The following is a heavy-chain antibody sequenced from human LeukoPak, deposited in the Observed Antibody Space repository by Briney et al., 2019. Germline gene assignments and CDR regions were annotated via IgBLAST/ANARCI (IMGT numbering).Heavy chain of an antibody. CDR3: ARGYYGSGSYIVGSWGFDP. D-gene: IGHD3-10*01. Sequence: GASVKVSCKASGYTFTSYDINWVRQATGQGLEWMGWMNPNSGNTGYAQKFQGRVTMTTDTSTSTGYMELRSLRSDDTAVYYCARGYYGSGSYIVGSWGFDPWGQGTLVTVSS. CDR1: GYTFTSYD. CDR2: MNPNSGNT. V-gene: IGHV1-8*01. J-gene: IGHJ5*02.